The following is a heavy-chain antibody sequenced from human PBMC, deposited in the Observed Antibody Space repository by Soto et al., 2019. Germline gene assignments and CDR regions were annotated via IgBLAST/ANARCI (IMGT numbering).Heavy chain of an antibody. V-gene: IGHV3-74*01. Sequence: EVQLVESGGGLVQPGGSLRLSCAASGFSFSSYWMHWVRQAPGKGLVWVSRINTDGSSTSYADSVKGRFTFSRDNAKNTLYLKMNSLRAEDRSVYYCAREVGTTWFDPWGQGTLVPVSS. CDR1: GFSFSSYW. CDR3: AREVGTTWFDP. J-gene: IGHJ5*02. CDR2: INTDGSST. D-gene: IGHD1-1*01.